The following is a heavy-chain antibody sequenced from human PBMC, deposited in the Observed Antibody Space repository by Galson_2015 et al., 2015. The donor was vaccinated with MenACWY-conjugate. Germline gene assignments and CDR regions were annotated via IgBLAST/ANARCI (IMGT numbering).Heavy chain of an antibody. CDR3: ARVAAAGRGGMDV. CDR2: ISYDGSNK. Sequence: SLRLSCAASGFTFSSYAMHWVRQAPGKGLEWVAVISYDGSNKYYADSVKGRFTISRDNSKNTLYLQMNSLRAEDTAVYYCARVAAAGRGGMDVWGRGTLVTVSS. D-gene: IGHD6-13*01. CDR1: GFTFSSYA. J-gene: IGHJ2*01. V-gene: IGHV3-30*04.